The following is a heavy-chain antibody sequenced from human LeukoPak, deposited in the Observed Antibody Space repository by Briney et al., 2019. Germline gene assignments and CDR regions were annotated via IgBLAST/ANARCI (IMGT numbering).Heavy chain of an antibody. CDR1: GFTFSSYW. D-gene: IGHD1-26*01. V-gene: IGHV3-74*01. CDR3: ARAPEWEPPLDY. CDR2: INSDGSST. Sequence: GGSLRLSCAASGFTFSSYWMHWVRQAPGKGLVWVSRINSDGSSTSYADSVEGRFTISRDNAKNTLYLQMNSLRAEDTAVYYCARAPEWEPPLDYWGQGTLVTVSS. J-gene: IGHJ4*02.